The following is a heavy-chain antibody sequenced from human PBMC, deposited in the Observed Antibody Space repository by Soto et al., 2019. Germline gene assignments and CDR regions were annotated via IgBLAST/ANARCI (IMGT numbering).Heavy chain of an antibody. Sequence: ASVKVSCKASGYTFTGYYMHWVRQAPGQGLEWMGWINPNSGGTNYAQKIQGWVTMTRDTSISTAYMELSRLRSDDTAVYYFAREDIVVVPAAKGTLPYFDYWGQGTLVTVSS. D-gene: IGHD2-2*01. CDR1: GYTFTGYY. J-gene: IGHJ4*02. CDR2: INPNSGGT. CDR3: AREDIVVVPAAKGTLPYFDY. V-gene: IGHV1-2*04.